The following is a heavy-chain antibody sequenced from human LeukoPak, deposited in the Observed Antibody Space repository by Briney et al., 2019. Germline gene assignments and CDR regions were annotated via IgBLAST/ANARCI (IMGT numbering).Heavy chain of an antibody. CDR2: IKQDGSEK. J-gene: IGHJ4*02. CDR1: GFTYSSYW. V-gene: IGHV3-7*01. D-gene: IGHD4-17*01. CDR3: ARDDGDYYLDY. Sequence: GGSLRLSCAASGFTYSSYWMSWVRQAPGKGLEWVANIKQDGSEKYYVDSVKGRFTISRDNAKNSLYLQMSSLRAEDTAVYYCARDDGDYYLDYWGQGTLVTVSS.